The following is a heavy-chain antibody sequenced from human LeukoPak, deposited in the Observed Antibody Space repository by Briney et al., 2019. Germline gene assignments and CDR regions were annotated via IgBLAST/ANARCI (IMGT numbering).Heavy chain of an antibody. D-gene: IGHD6-19*01. Sequence: PGGSLRLSCAASGFTFSSYAMGWVRQAPGKGLEWVSAISGGGTNTYYTDSVKGRFTISRDNSKNTLYLQMNSLRADDTAVYYCAKSYSSGWPYYFDYWGQGTLVTVSS. V-gene: IGHV3-23*01. J-gene: IGHJ4*02. CDR2: ISGGGTNT. CDR3: AKSYSSGWPYYFDY. CDR1: GFTFSSYA.